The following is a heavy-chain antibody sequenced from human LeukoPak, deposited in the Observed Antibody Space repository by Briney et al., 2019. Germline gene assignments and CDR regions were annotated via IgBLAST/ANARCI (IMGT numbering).Heavy chain of an antibody. D-gene: IGHD6-6*01. Sequence: PGGSLRLSCAASGFTFSSYSMNWVRQAPGKGLEWVSSISSSSSYIYYADSVKGRFTISRDNAKNSLYLQMNSLRAEDTAVYYCASGYSSSSETGAFDIWGQGTMVTVSS. CDR1: GFTFSSYS. V-gene: IGHV3-21*01. CDR3: ASGYSSSSETGAFDI. J-gene: IGHJ3*02. CDR2: ISSSSSYI.